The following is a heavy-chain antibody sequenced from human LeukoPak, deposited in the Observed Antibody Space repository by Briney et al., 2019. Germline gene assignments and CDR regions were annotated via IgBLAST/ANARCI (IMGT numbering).Heavy chain of an antibody. CDR3: ARVEEGYGSGRRENYYYYYMDV. CDR2: IYYSGST. CDR1: GDSFSYFY. V-gene: IGHV4-59*01. D-gene: IGHD3-10*01. Sequence: SETLSLTCTVSGDSFSYFYWSWIRQPPGKGLEWIGYIYYSGSTIYNPSPKRRVHISVDTSKNQFSLKLSSVTAADTAVYYCARVEEGYGSGRRENYYYYYMDVWGKGTTVTISS. J-gene: IGHJ6*03.